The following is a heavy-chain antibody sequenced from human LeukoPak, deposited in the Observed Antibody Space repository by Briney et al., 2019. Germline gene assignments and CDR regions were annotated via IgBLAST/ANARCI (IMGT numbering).Heavy chain of an antibody. CDR2: ISWDGGST. V-gene: IGHV3-43*01. D-gene: IGHD3-22*01. CDR1: GFTFDDYT. J-gene: IGHJ3*01. CDR3: AKDLNYYDTSGR. Sequence: GGSLRLSCAASGFTFDDYTMHWVRQAPGKGLEWVSLISWDGGSTYYADSVKGRFTISRDNSKNSLYLQMNSLRTEDTALYYCAKDLNYYDTSGRWGQGTMVTVSS.